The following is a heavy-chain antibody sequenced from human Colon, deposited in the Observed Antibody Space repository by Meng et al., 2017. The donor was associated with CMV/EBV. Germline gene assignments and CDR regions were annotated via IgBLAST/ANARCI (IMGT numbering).Heavy chain of an antibody. CDR2: MNPATGNT. CDR1: GYSFTNFD. D-gene: IGHD6-13*01. J-gene: IGHJ6*02. Sequence: ASVPVSCQASGYSFTNFDIYWMRQAPGQGLEWMGWMNPATGNTGYAETLQGRVTMTRDSSIGTAYMELSSLRFEDTAVYYCARVRLAAAGSEPFSIWGQGTTVTVSS. CDR3: ARVRLAAAGSEPFSI. V-gene: IGHV1-8*01.